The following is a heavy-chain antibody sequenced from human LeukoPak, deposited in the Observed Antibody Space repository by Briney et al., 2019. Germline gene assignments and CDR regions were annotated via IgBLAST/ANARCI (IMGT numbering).Heavy chain of an antibody. CDR2: IDPRSGGT. J-gene: IGHJ4*02. V-gene: IGHV1-2*02. CDR3: TSSDYTSSDY. D-gene: IGHD2-2*02. CDR1: GYTFTDYY. Sequence: VASGKVSCKASGYTFTDYYMHWVRQAPGQGLEWMGWIDPRSGGTNFARKFQGRVTMTRDTYISTAYMELSRLTSDDTAVYYCTSSDYTSSDYWGQGTLVLLSS.